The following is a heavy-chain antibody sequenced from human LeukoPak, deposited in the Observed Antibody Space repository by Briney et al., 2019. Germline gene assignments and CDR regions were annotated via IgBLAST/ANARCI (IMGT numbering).Heavy chain of an antibody. CDR2: MSPNSGDT. V-gene: IGHV1-8*01. CDR3: ASNPPDTGDFYY. CDR1: GYTFTNLD. D-gene: IGHD1-1*01. Sequence: ASVKVSCKTSGYTFTNLDINWLRQAPGQGLEWMGWMSPNSGDTGYAQKFQGRVSMTRDTSISTAYMELSSLRSEDTAVYYCASNPPDTGDFYYWGLGSLVTVSS. J-gene: IGHJ4*02.